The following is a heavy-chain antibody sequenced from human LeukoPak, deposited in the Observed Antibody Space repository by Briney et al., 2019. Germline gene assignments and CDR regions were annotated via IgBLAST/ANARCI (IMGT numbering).Heavy chain of an antibody. V-gene: IGHV1-18*01. CDR2: ISAYNGNT. CDR3: ARDPGIVVVPAAIPVDP. CDR1: GYTFTSYG. J-gene: IGHJ5*02. D-gene: IGHD2-2*02. Sequence: GASVKVSCTASGYTFTSYGISWVRQAPGQGLEWMGWISAYNGNTNYAQKLQGRVTMTTDTSTSTAYMELRSLRSDDTAVYYCARDPGIVVVPAAIPVDPWGQGTLVTVSS.